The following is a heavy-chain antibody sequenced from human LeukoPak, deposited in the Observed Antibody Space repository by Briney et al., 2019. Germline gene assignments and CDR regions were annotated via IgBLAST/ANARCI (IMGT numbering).Heavy chain of an antibody. CDR1: GYSFTSYW. D-gene: IGHD3-22*01. CDR2: IYPGDSDT. J-gene: IGHJ4*02. V-gene: IGHV5-51*01. CDR3: ARRDYYYDSSSGHQYFFDY. Sequence: GESLKISCKGSGYSFTSYWIGWVRQMPGKGLEWMGIIYPGDSDTRYSPSSHGQVTISADKSISTAYLQWSSLKASDTAMYYCARRDYYYDSSSGHQYFFDYWGQGTLVTVSS.